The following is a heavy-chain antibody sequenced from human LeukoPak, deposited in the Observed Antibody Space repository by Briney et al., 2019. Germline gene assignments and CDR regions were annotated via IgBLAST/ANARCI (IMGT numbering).Heavy chain of an antibody. V-gene: IGHV4-61*02. CDR2: IYTSGST. Sequence: SQTLFLTCTVSGGSISSGSYYWSWIRQPAGKGLEWIGRIYTSGSTHYNPSLKSRVTISVDTSKNQFSLKLSSVTAADTAVYYCARDGLNTMVRGKIHYYYMDVWGKGTTVTISS. J-gene: IGHJ6*03. D-gene: IGHD3-10*01. CDR3: ARDGLNTMVRGKIHYYYMDV. CDR1: GGSISSGSYY.